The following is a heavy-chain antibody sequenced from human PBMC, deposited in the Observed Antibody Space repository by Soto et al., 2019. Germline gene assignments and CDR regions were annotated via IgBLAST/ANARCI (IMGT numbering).Heavy chain of an antibody. CDR1: GFTFSSYW. Sequence: GGSLRLSCAASGFTFSSYWMSWFRQAPGKGLEWVANIKQDGSEKYYVDSVKGRFTISRDNAKNSLYLQMNSLRAEDTALYYCARGKYSSPRGGLDVWGQGTPVTVSS. D-gene: IGHD4-4*01. CDR3: ARGKYSSPRGGLDV. J-gene: IGHJ6*02. V-gene: IGHV3-7*03. CDR2: IKQDGSEK.